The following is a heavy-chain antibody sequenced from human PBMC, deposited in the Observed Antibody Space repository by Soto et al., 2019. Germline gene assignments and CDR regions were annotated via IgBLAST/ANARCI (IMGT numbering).Heavy chain of an antibody. CDR2: ISEDAETD. D-gene: IGHD3-10*01. CDR3: AKAPFRRPYYFYGMDV. V-gene: IGHV3-30*18. Sequence: VGSLRLSCVASGFTFGDFGMHWVRQRPGKGLEWLAVISEDAETDFHADSVKGRFTVSRDNFKETLYLQMNGLTTDDSAVYFCAKAPFRRPYYFYGMDVWGQGTTVTVSS. CDR1: GFTFGDFG. J-gene: IGHJ6*02.